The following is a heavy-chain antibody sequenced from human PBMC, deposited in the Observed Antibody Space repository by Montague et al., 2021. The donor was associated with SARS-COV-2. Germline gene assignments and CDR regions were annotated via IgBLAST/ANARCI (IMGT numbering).Heavy chain of an antibody. CDR2: ISISDGNT. D-gene: IGHD6-13*01. Sequence: SLRLSCAASGFTFSSYAMSRVRQAPGKGLEWVSTISISDGNTYYADSVKGRFTISRDKSENTLYLQMNCLRAEDTAVYYCAKDRQLVGDDAFDIWGQGTMVTVSS. V-gene: IGHV3-23*01. CDR1: GFTFSSYA. CDR3: AKDRQLVGDDAFDI. J-gene: IGHJ3*02.